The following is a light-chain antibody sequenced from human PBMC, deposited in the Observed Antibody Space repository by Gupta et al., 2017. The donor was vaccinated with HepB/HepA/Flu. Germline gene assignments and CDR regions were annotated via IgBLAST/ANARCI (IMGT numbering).Light chain of an antibody. CDR1: SSNIGSNP. CDR2: GSV. J-gene: IGLJ2*01. Sequence: QSVLTQPPSASGTPGQRVTISCSGGSSNIGSNPVNWYQQFPGTAPKVLIYGSVQRPSGVPARFSGSKSGTSASLAISGLQSEDEADYYCAAWDDSLVGPVFGGGTKLTVL. CDR3: AAWDDSLVGPV. V-gene: IGLV1-44*01.